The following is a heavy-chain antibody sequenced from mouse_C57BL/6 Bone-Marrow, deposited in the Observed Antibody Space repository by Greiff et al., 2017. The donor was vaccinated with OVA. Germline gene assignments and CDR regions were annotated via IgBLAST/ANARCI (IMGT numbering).Heavy chain of an antibody. CDR1: GYTFTSYG. Sequence: QVQLQQSGAELARPGASVKLSCKASGYTFTSYGISWGEKRGGRGLEWIGELGWAVGESYYNDNFKGKATLTADKSSSTAYMELRSLTSEDSAVYFCARKNWGYWYFDVWGTGTTVTVSS. CDR2: LGWAVGES. D-gene: IGHD4-1*01. V-gene: IGHV1-81*01. J-gene: IGHJ1*03. CDR3: ARKNWGYWYFDV.